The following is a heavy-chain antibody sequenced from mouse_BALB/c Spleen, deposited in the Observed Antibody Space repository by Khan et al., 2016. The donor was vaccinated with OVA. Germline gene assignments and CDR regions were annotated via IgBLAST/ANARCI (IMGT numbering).Heavy chain of an antibody. V-gene: IGHV5-6*01. CDR3: AYQPGYSGRSSYVDY. Sequence: EVQLQESGGDLVKPGGSLKLSCAASGFTFSSYAMSWVRQTPDKRLEWVATLNSGSSYTYYHESVQGRAPISRDNAKNTPYLQMSSLKSEATAVYYVAYQPGYSGRSSYVDYWGQGTTVTVSS. J-gene: IGHJ2*01. CDR2: LNSGSSYT. D-gene: IGHD1-1*01. CDR1: GFTFSSYA.